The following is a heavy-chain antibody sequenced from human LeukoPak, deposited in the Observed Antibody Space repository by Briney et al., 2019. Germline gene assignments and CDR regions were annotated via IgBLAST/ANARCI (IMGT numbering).Heavy chain of an antibody. Sequence: GESLKISYKGSGYSFTSYWIGWVRQMPGKGLEWMGIIYPGDSDTRYSPSFQGQVTISADKSISTAYLQWSSLKASDTAMYYCARERTIFGVVMRGWFDPWGLGTLVTVSS. CDR1: GYSFTSYW. V-gene: IGHV5-51*01. D-gene: IGHD3-3*01. CDR3: ARERTIFGVVMRGWFDP. CDR2: IYPGDSDT. J-gene: IGHJ5*02.